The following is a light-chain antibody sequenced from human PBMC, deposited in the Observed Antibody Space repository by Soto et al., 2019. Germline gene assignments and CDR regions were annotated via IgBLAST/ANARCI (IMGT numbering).Light chain of an antibody. CDR2: DTS. V-gene: IGKV3-15*01. CDR3: QEYIQWPPGM. CDR1: QFVSSR. Sequence: DIVVTQSPATLSASPGERVTLSCRASQFVSSRLAWYQRRPGQVPRLLIYDTSARAPGISARFSGSGSGTEFTLTISSLQSEDFAVYYCQEYIQWPPGMFGPGTKVDIK. J-gene: IGKJ1*01.